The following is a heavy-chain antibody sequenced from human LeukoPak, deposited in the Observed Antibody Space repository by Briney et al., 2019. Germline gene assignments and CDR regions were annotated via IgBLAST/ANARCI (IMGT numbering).Heavy chain of an antibody. CDR1: GFTFSTYS. D-gene: IGHD2-2*02. J-gene: IGHJ4*02. V-gene: IGHV3-48*01. Sequence: GGSLRLSCAASGFTFSTYSINWVRQAPGKGLEWVSYISSSSSTIYYADSVKGRFTISRDHAKNSLYLQMNSLRAEDTAVYYCARGGEYCSSTSCYTFDYWGQGTLVTVSS. CDR3: ARGGEYCSSTSCYTFDY. CDR2: ISSSSSTI.